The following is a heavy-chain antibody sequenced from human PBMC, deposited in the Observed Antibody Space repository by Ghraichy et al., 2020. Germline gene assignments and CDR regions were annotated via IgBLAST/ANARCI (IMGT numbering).Heavy chain of an antibody. Sequence: SETLSLTCAVYGGSFSGYYWSWIRQPPGKGLEWIGEINHSGSTNYNPSLKSRVTISVDTSKNQFSLKLSSVTAADTAVYYCARRGQLWLIRTRKTFDYWGQGTLVTVSS. CDR3: ARRGQLWLIRTRKTFDY. V-gene: IGHV4-34*01. CDR2: INHSGST. CDR1: GGSFSGYY. J-gene: IGHJ4*02. D-gene: IGHD5-18*01.